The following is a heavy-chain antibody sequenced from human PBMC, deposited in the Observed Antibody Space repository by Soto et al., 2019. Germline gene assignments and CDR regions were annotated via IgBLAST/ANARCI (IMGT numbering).Heavy chain of an antibody. J-gene: IGHJ4*02. CDR3: AKDRQYPRDYFHY. D-gene: IGHD4-4*01. V-gene: IGHV3-23*01. Sequence: GGSLRLSCAASGFTFRNYDLHWVRQAPGKGLEWVSFLSGSGGGTYYADSVKGRFTISRDNSKNTVFLQMDSLRAEDTAVYYCAKDRQYPRDYFHYWGQGTLVTVSS. CDR2: LSGSGGGT. CDR1: GFTFRNYD.